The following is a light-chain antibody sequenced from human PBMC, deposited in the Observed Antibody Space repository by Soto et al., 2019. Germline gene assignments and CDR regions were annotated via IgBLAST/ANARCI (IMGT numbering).Light chain of an antibody. V-gene: IGKV3D-11*02. CDR3: QQRSNWHPNT. Sequence: EIVLTQSPATLSLSPGERATLSCRASQSVSSYLAWYQQKPGQAPRLLIYDASNRATGIPARFSGSGPGTDFTLTFSSLEPEDFAVYYCQQRSNWHPNTFGGGTKVEIK. CDR1: QSVSSY. J-gene: IGKJ4*01. CDR2: DAS.